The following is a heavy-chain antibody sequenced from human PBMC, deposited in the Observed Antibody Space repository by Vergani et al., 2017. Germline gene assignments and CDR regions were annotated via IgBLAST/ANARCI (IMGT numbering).Heavy chain of an antibody. CDR3: ARDLESRADSSDYPSF. CDR2: IPYDGSNK. J-gene: IGHJ4*02. D-gene: IGHD3-22*01. V-gene: IGHV3-30-3*01. Sequence: QVQLVESGGGVVQPGRSLRLSCAASGFTFSSYAMHWVRQAPGKGLEWVAVIPYDGSNKYYADSVKGRLTLPRDNSKNTLYLQMNSLRAEDTAVYYCARDLESRADSSDYPSFWGQGTLVTVSS. CDR1: GFTFSSYA.